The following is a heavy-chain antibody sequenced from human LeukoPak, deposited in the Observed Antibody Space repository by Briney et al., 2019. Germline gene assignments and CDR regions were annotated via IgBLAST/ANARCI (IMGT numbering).Heavy chain of an antibody. D-gene: IGHD3-22*01. CDR3: ARFDSSGYFGPRGFDY. CDR2: INHSGST. J-gene: IGHJ4*02. CDR1: GGSFSGYY. V-gene: IGHV4-34*01. Sequence: SETLSLTCAVYGGSFSGYYWSWIRQPPGKGLEWIGEINHSGSTNYNPSLKSRVTISVDTSKNQFSLKLSSVTAADTAVYYCARFDSSGYFGPRGFDYWGQGTLVTVSS.